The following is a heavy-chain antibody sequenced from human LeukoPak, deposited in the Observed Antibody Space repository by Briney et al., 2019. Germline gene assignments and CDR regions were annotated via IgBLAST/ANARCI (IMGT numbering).Heavy chain of an antibody. CDR3: ARVAGGGVLFYFDY. CDR2: ISSSGNTI. CDR1: GFTFSDYY. J-gene: IGHJ4*02. Sequence: PGGSLRLSCVASGFTFSDYYVSWIRQAPGKGLEWASYISSSGNTIYYADSVKGRFTISRNNAKNSLYLQMNSLRAEDTAVYYCARVAGGGVLFYFDYWGQGTLVTVSS. D-gene: IGHD1-26*01. V-gene: IGHV3-11*01.